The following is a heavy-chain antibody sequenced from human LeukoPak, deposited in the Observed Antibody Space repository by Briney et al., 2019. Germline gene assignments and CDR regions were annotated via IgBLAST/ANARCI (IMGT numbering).Heavy chain of an antibody. D-gene: IGHD5-12*01. Sequence: SVKVSCKASGGTFNTYVISWVRQAPGQGLEWMGVIIPIVGIPQYAPKFQGRVTMTRDTSTSTVYMELSSLRSEDTAVYYCARADTVEGYYYYMDVWGKGTTVTVSS. J-gene: IGHJ6*03. V-gene: IGHV1-69*10. CDR3: ARADTVEGYYYYMDV. CDR1: GGTFNTYV. CDR2: IIPIVGIP.